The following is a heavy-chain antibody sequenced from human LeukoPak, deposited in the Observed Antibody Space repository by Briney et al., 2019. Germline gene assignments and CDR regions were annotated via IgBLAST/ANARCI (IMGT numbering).Heavy chain of an antibody. CDR1: GASISSPSNY. V-gene: IGHV4-39*01. D-gene: IGHD2-15*01. CDR3: ARLYCSGGSCYSGLGSADY. J-gene: IGHJ4*02. CDR2: IYYSGST. Sequence: SETLSLTCTVSGASISSPSNYWGWIRQPPGKGLEWIGSIYYSGSTYYNPSLKSRVTISVDTSKNQFSLKLSSVTAADTAMYYCARLYCSGGSCYSGLGSADYWGQGTLVTVAS.